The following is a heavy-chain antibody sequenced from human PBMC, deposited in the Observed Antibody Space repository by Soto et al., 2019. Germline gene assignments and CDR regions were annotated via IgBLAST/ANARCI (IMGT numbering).Heavy chain of an antibody. CDR1: GFTFSDSY. CDR3: ARDLGYYDSSGYFDY. V-gene: IGHV3-11*01. D-gene: IGHD3-22*01. J-gene: IGHJ4*02. Sequence: GGSLRLSCAASGFTFSDSYMSWIRQAPGKGLEWVSYISSSDSIIYYSDSVKGRFIISRDNAKNSLYLQMNSLRAEDTAAYYCARDLGYYDSSGYFDYWGQGTLVTVSS. CDR2: ISSSDSII.